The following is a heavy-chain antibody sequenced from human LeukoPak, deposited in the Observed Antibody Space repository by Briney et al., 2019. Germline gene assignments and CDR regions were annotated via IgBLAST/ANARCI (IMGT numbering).Heavy chain of an antibody. J-gene: IGHJ4*02. V-gene: IGHV4-59*01. CDR2: IYYSGST. CDR3: ARDQDGALDY. Sequence: SSETLSLTCTVSGVSISSYYWSWIRQPPGKGLEWIGYIYYSGSTNYNPSLKSRVTISVDTSKNQFSLKLSSVTAADTAVYYCARDQDGALDYWGQGTLVTVSS. CDR1: GVSISSYY.